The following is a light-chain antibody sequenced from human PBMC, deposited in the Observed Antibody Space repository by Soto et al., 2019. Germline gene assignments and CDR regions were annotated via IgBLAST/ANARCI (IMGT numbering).Light chain of an antibody. J-gene: IGKJ1*01. CDR3: QQLNGSPWT. Sequence: DIQMTQSRSTLSAHVRDRVTITCRASQSISSWLAWYQQKPGTAPKLLIYDAATLQSGVPSRFSGSSSGTEYTLTTGSLQPEDFATYYCQQLNGSPWTFGQATTVDI. CDR1: QSISSW. CDR2: DAA. V-gene: IGKV1-5*01.